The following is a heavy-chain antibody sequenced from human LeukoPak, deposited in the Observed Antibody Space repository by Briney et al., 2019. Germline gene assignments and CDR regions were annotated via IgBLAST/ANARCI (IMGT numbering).Heavy chain of an antibody. CDR3: TRELEYRGSPDDAFDI. CDR2: INRDGSGT. CDR1: RFIFSYFW. D-gene: IGHD1-26*01. Sequence: PGGSLRLSCAASRFIFSYFWMHWVRQAPGKGLVWVSRINRDGSGTSYADSVKGRFTISRDNAKNTLSLQMNSLRAEDTAVYYCTRELEYRGSPDDAFDIWGQGTMVTVSS. V-gene: IGHV3-74*01. J-gene: IGHJ3*02.